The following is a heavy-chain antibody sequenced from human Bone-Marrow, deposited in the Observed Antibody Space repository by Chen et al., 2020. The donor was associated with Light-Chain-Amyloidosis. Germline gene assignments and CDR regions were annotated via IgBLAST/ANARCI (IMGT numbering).Heavy chain of an antibody. CDR2: ISPDDSDA. D-gene: IGHD5-12*01. J-gene: IGHJ4*02. CDR1: GYTFPNSW. CDR3: ARRRDGYNFDY. Sequence: EVQLEQSGPEGKKPGESLKISCKGSGYTFPNSWIGWVRQMPGKGLEWMGVISPDDSDARYSPSFEGQVTISADKSITTAYLQWRSLKASDTAMYYCARRRDGYNFDYWGQGTLVTVSS. V-gene: IGHV5-51*01.